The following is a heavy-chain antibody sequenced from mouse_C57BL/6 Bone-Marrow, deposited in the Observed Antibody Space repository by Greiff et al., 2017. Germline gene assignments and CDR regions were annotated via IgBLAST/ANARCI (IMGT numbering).Heavy chain of an antibody. J-gene: IGHJ4*01. D-gene: IGHD1-1*01. V-gene: IGHV1-64*01. CDR3: ARAYGSSYAYAMDY. CDR2: IHPNSGST. Sequence: VQLQQPGAELVKPGASVKLSCKASGYTFTSYWMHWVKQRPGQGLEWIGMIHPNSGSTNYNEKFQSKATLTVDKSSSTAYMQLSSLTSEDSAVYYCARAYGSSYAYAMDYWGQATSVTVSS. CDR1: GYTFTSYW.